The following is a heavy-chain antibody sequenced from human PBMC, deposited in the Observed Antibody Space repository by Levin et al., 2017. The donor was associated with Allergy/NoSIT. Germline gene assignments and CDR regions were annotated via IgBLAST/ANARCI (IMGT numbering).Heavy chain of an antibody. CDR1: GFTFSSYA. D-gene: IGHD5-24*01. CDR2: ISYDGSNK. V-gene: IGHV3-30*04. CDR3: ARSRATMGGAFDI. Sequence: GESLKISCAASGFTFSSYAMHWVRQAPGKGLEWVAVISYDGSNKYYADSVKGRFTISRDNSKNTLYLQMNSLRAEDTAVYYCARSRATMGGAFDIWGQGTMVTVSS. J-gene: IGHJ3*02.